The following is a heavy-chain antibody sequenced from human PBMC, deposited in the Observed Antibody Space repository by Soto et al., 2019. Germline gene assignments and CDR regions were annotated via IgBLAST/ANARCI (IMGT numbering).Heavy chain of an antibody. V-gene: IGHV1-69*02. J-gene: IGHJ6*02. CDR1: GGTFSRYT. Sequence: QVQLFQSGAEVKKPGSSVKVSCKASGGTFSRYTFTWVRQAPGQGLEWMGRIIPIVDIPNYAQNFQGRVTITADNSPSTAYMELSSLTSDDTAVYYCASHFPGVLVLGTSPPGGDNYGWDVWGQGTTVSVS. CDR3: ASHFPGVLVLGTSPPGGDNYGWDV. D-gene: IGHD2-15*01. CDR2: IIPIVDIP.